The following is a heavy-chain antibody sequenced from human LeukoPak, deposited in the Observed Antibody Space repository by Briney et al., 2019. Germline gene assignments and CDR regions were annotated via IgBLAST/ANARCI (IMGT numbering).Heavy chain of an antibody. V-gene: IGHV1-69*13. J-gene: IGHJ3*02. CDR3: ASKHYDILTGYYTGRDAFDI. Sequence: GASVKVSCKASGGTFSSYAISWVRQAPGQGLEWMGRIIPIFGTANYAQKFQGRVTITADESTSTAYMELSSLRSEDTAVYYCASKHYDILTGYYTGRDAFDIWGQGTMVTVSS. CDR2: IIPIFGTA. D-gene: IGHD3-9*01. CDR1: GGTFSSYA.